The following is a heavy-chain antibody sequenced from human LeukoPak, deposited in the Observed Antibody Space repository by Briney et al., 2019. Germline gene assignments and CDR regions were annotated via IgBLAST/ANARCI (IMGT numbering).Heavy chain of an antibody. J-gene: IGHJ5*02. D-gene: IGHD2-2*01. V-gene: IGHV4-34*01. CDR1: GGSFSGYY. CDR2: INHSGST. Sequence: SETLSLTCAVYGGSFSGYYWSWIRQPPGKGLEWIGEINHSGSTNYNPSLKSRVTISVDTSKNQFSLKLSSVTAADTAVYYCARARVPTYCSSTSCYDFGWFDPWGQGTLVTVSS. CDR3: ARARVPTYCSSTSCYDFGWFDP.